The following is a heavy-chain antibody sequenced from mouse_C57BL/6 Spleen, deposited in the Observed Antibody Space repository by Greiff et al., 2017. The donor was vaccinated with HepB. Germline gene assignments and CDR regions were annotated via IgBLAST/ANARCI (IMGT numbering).Heavy chain of an antibody. D-gene: IGHD4-1*01. V-gene: IGHV1-52*01. CDR1: GYTFTSYW. Sequence: QVQLQQPGAELVRPGSSVKLSCKASGYTFTSYWMHWVKQRPIQGLEWIGNIDPSDSETHYNQKFKDKATLTVDKSSSTAYMQLSSLTSEDSAVYYCARNGDPWYFDVWGTGTTVTVSS. CDR2: IDPSDSET. J-gene: IGHJ1*03. CDR3: ARNGDPWYFDV.